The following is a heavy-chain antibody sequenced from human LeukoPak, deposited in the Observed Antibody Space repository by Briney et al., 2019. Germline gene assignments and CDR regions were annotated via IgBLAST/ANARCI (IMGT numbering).Heavy chain of an antibody. Sequence: SQTLSLTCTVSGGSISSGSYYWSWIRQPAGKGLEWIGRIYTSGSTNYNPSLKSRVTISVDTSKNQFSLKLSSVTAADTAVYYCARERDGYNQSPDYWGQGTLVTVSS. J-gene: IGHJ4*02. CDR3: ARERDGYNQSPDY. D-gene: IGHD5-24*01. CDR1: GGSISSGSYY. V-gene: IGHV4-61*02. CDR2: IYTSGST.